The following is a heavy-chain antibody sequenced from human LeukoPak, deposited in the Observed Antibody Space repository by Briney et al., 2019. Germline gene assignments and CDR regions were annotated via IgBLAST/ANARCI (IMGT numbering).Heavy chain of an antibody. CDR3: AVRSGIAAAGAFNY. CDR1: GYTFTSYA. CDR2: INTNTGNP. J-gene: IGHJ4*02. V-gene: IGHV7-4-1*01. Sequence: ASVKVSCKASGYTFTSYAMNWVRQAPGQGLEWMGWINTNTGNPTYAQGFTGRFVFSLDTSVSTAYLQIGSLKAEDTAVYYCAVRSGIAAAGAFNYWGQGTLVTVSS. D-gene: IGHD6-13*01.